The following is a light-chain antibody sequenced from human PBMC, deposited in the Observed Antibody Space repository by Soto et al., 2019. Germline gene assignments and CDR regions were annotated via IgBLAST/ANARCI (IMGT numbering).Light chain of an antibody. CDR2: GNT. CDR1: SSNIGAGFA. J-gene: IGLJ2*01. V-gene: IGLV1-40*01. Sequence: QSVLTQPPSMSGAPGQRVTISCTGGSSNIGAGFAVHWYQQLPGKAPTLLIYGNTNRPSGVPDRFSGSKSATSASLAITGLQAEDEAYYYCQSYDTTLSGPFVVFGGGTKLTVL. CDR3: QSYDTTLSGPFVV.